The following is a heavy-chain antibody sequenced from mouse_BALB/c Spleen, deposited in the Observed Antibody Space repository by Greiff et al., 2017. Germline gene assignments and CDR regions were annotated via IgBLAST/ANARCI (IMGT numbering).Heavy chain of an antibody. Sequence: VKPSQSLSLTCTVTGYSITSGYSWHWIRQFPGNKLEWMGYIHYSGSTNYNPSLKSRISITRDTSKNLFFLQLNSVTTEDTATYYCARSYYRYDGSYWYFDVWGAGTTVTVSS. J-gene: IGHJ1*01. D-gene: IGHD2-14*01. CDR3: ARSYYRYDGSYWYFDV. V-gene: IGHV3-1*02. CDR1: GYSITSGYS. CDR2: IHYSGST.